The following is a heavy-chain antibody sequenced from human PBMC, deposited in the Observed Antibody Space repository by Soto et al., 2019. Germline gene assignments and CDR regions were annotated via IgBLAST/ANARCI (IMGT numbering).Heavy chain of an antibody. J-gene: IGHJ4*02. Sequence: EVQLLESGGGLVQPGGSLRLSCASSGFIFANYAMSWVRQAPGKGLEWGSTISGFGGSAYYRDSVKGRFTISRDNSKKTVSLQMSTPGAEDAAMYFCASGPRAVSEEGFDSWGQGARVTVSS. V-gene: IGHV3-23*01. CDR2: ISGFGGSA. CDR1: GFIFANYA. D-gene: IGHD6-19*01. CDR3: ASGPRAVSEEGFDS.